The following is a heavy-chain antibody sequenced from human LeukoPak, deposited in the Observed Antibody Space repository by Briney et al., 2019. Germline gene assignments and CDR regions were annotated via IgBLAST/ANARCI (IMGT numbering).Heavy chain of an antibody. CDR2: VFPADSDT. V-gene: IGHV5-51*01. CDR3: ARHGGAFDY. CDR1: GYSFTSSW. D-gene: IGHD4-17*01. J-gene: IGHJ4*02. Sequence: GESLKICCKGSGYSFTSSWIGWVRQMPGKGLEWMGIVFPADSDTRYSPSFQGQVTFSADKSISTAYLQWSSLKASDSAMYYCARHGGAFDYWGQGTLVTVSS.